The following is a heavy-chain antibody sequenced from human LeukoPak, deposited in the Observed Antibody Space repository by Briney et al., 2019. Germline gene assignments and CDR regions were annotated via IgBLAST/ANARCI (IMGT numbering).Heavy chain of an antibody. V-gene: IGHV3-30-3*01. CDR3: ARDRGGMDV. J-gene: IGHJ6*02. CDR2: ISYDGSNK. CDR1: GFTFSSYA. Sequence: PGRSLRLPCAASGFTFSSYAMHWVRQAPGKGLEWVAVISYDGSNKYYADSVKGRFTISRDNSKNTLYLQMNSLRAEDTAVYYCARDRGGMDVWGQGTTVTVSS.